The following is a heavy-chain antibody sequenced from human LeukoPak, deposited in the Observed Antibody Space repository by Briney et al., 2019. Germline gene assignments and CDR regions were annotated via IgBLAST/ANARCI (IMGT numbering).Heavy chain of an antibody. J-gene: IGHJ3*02. V-gene: IGHV3-53*01. CDR1: GFTVVSNY. Sequence: GGSLRLSLPPSGFTVVSNYMSWARQAPGKGLDWVSVIYSGDSTYYADSVKGRFTSSRDNFKNTLYLQMNSLRAEDTAVYYCARVGRWLVPHAFDIWGQGTMVTVSS. D-gene: IGHD6-19*01. CDR2: IYSGDST. CDR3: ARVGRWLVPHAFDI.